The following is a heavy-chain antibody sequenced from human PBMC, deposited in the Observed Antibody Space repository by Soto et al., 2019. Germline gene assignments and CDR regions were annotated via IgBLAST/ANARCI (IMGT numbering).Heavy chain of an antibody. Sequence: ESGGGLVQPGGSLRLSCAASGFTFSSYAMSRVRQAPGKGLEWVSAISGSGGSTYYADSVKGRFTISRDNSKNTLYLQMNSLRAEDTAVYYCAKDVGAAMAADYWGQGTLVTVSS. V-gene: IGHV3-23*01. CDR1: GFTFSSYA. CDR3: AKDVGAAMAADY. J-gene: IGHJ4*02. D-gene: IGHD5-18*01. CDR2: ISGSGGST.